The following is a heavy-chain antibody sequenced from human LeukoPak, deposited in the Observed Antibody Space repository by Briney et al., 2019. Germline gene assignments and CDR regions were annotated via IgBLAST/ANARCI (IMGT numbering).Heavy chain of an antibody. J-gene: IGHJ3*02. V-gene: IGHV4-34*01. CDR3: ARFRKNLWNYYDSSGYSVGAFDI. CDR2: INHSGST. CDR1: GGSFSGYY. Sequence: PSETLSLTCAVYGGSFSGYYWSWIRQPPGKGLEWIGEINHSGSTNYNPSLKSRVTISVDTSKNQFSLKLSSVTAADTAVYYCARFRKNLWNYYDSSGYSVGAFDIWGQGTMVTVSS. D-gene: IGHD3-22*01.